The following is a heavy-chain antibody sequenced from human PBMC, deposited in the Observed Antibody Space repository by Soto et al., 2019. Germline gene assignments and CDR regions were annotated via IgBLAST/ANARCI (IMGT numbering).Heavy chain of an antibody. D-gene: IGHD1-7*01. CDR1: GFTFSSYS. Sequence: EVQLVESGGGLVQPGGSLRLSCAASGFTFSSYSMNWVRQAPGKGLEWVSYISSSSSTIYYADSVKGRFTISRDNAKNSLSLQMNSPRAEDTAVYYCARDRRNENIPGTPTGDYYYYMDVWGKGTTVTVSS. CDR3: ARDRRNENIPGTPTGDYYYYMDV. J-gene: IGHJ6*03. V-gene: IGHV3-48*01. CDR2: ISSSSSTI.